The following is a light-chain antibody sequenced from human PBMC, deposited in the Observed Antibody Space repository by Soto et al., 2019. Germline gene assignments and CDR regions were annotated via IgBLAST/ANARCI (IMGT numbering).Light chain of an antibody. CDR2: GAS. Sequence: EVVMTQSPATLSVSPGERATLSCKASQTVSRNLAWYQQRPGQAPRLLIYGASTRATGIPARFSGSRSGTEFTLTISSLQSEDSAVYYCQQYNNWPPWTFGQGTKVDIK. CDR1: QTVSRN. V-gene: IGKV3-15*01. J-gene: IGKJ1*01. CDR3: QQYNNWPPWT.